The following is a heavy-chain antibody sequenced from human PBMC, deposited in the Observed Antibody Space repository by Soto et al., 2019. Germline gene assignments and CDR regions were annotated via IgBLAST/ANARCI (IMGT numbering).Heavy chain of an antibody. CDR1: GYTFTDYW. D-gene: IGHD4-4*01. J-gene: IGHJ6*01. Sequence: GESLKISCKGSGYTFTDYWIDWVRQLPGKGLEWMGIIYPGDSDTRYSPSFQGHVTIAVDKSTSTADLQWTTLNATDTAMYYCARHLSNFPYPCYAMDAWGPGTTVNVS. CDR3: ARHLSNFPYPCYAMDA. V-gene: IGHV5-51*01. CDR2: IYPGDSDT.